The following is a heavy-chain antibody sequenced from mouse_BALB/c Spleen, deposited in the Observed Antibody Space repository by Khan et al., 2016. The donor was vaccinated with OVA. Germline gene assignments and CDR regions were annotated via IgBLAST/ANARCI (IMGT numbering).Heavy chain of an antibody. V-gene: IGHV5-17*02. CDR3: AIDSNFDY. Sequence: EVELVESGGGLVQPGGSRKLSCAASGFTFSRFGMHWVRQAPEKGLEWVAYISSGSSTIYYADTVKGRFTISRDNSKYTLFLQMTSLRSEDTAMYYCAIDSNFDYWGQGTTRSVSS. CDR1: GFTFSRFG. CDR2: ISSGSSTI. J-gene: IGHJ2*01.